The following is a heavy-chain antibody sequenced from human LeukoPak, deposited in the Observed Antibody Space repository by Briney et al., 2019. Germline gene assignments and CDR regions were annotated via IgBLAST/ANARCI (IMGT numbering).Heavy chain of an antibody. Sequence: GGSLRLSCAASGFTFSNYYMSWVRQAPGKGLEWVANIKQDGSERFYGDSVAGRFTISRDNAKKSLYLQMNSLRAEDTAVYYCARGPSGYHNTGGQGTLVTVSS. V-gene: IGHV3-7*01. D-gene: IGHD5-12*01. CDR1: GFTFSNYY. CDR2: IKQDGSER. J-gene: IGHJ4*02. CDR3: ARGPSGYHNT.